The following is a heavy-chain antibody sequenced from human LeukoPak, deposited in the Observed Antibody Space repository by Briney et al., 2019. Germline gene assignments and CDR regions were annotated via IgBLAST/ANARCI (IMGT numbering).Heavy chain of an antibody. CDR2: INHSGST. Sequence: PSETLSLTCAVYGGSFSGYYWSWIRQPPGKGLEWIGEINHSGSTNYNPSLKSRVTISVDASKNQFSLKLSSVTAADTAVYYCARGVDYGFDFDYWGRGTLVTVSS. CDR3: ARGVDYGFDFDY. J-gene: IGHJ4*02. D-gene: IGHD4-17*01. V-gene: IGHV4-34*01. CDR1: GGSFSGYY.